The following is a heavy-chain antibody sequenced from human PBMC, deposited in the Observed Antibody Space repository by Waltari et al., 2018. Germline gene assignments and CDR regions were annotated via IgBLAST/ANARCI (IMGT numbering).Heavy chain of an antibody. V-gene: IGHV4-59*01. D-gene: IGHD2-2*01. J-gene: IGHJ6*03. CDR3: ARASVECSSTSCLDYYYYYYMDV. CDR2: IYYSGST. Sequence: QVQLQESGPGLVKPSETLSLTCTVSGGSISSYYWSWIRQPPGKGLEWIGYIYYSGSTNHNPSLKSRVTISVDTSKNQFSLKLSSVTAADTAVYYCARASVECSSTSCLDYYYYYYMDVWGKGTTVTVSS. CDR1: GGSISSYY.